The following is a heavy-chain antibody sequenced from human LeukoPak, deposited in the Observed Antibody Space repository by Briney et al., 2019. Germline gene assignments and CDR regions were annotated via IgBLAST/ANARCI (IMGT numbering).Heavy chain of an antibody. J-gene: IGHJ6*02. CDR3: AAMVRGVIPPSYYYYGMDV. CDR1: GFTFSTCA. CDR2: INKSGDIT. D-gene: IGHD3-10*01. Sequence: GGSLRLSCAASGFTFSTCAMSWVRQAPGEGLEWISVINKSGDITYYADSVKGRFTISRDNSKSTLFLQMNNLRAEDTAVYYCAAMVRGVIPPSYYYYGMDVWGQGTTVTVSS. V-gene: IGHV3-23*01.